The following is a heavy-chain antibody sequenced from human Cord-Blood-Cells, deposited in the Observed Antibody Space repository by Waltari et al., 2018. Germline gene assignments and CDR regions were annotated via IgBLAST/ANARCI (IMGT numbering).Heavy chain of an antibody. CDR2: IYYSGST. D-gene: IGHD3-3*01. V-gene: IGHV4-39*01. Sequence: QLQLQESGPGLVKPSETLSLTCPVPGGSISRSSYYWGGIRQPPGKGLEWIGSIYYSGSTYYNPSLKSRVTISVDTSKNQFSLKLSSVTAADTAVYYCARCLATIFGVVIGFDYWGQGTLVTVSS. CDR1: GGSISRSSYY. CDR3: ARCLATIFGVVIGFDY. J-gene: IGHJ4*02.